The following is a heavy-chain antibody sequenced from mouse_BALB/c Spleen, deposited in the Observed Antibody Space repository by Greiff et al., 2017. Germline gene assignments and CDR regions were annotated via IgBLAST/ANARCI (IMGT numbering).Heavy chain of an antibody. D-gene: IGHD1-1*01. Sequence: QVQLKQSGPGLVAPSQSLSITCTVSGFSLTSYGVHWVRQPPGKGLEWLGVIWAGGSTNYNSALMSRLSISKDNSKSQVFLKMNSLQTDDTAMYYCARGYYYGSSPLYAMDYWGQGTSVTVSS. J-gene: IGHJ4*01. CDR3: ARGYYYGSSPLYAMDY. CDR2: IWAGGST. CDR1: GFSLTSYG. V-gene: IGHV2-9*02.